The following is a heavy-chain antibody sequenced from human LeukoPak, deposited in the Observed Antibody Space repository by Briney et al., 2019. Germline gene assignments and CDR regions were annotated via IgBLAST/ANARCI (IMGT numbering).Heavy chain of an antibody. J-gene: IGHJ4*02. Sequence: GGSRSLSCAASGSTFTDAWMNWFGQAPGKGREWIGRIKSKTNGGTTEYAAPVKGRFTISRDDSRNTLYLQMNGLKTEDTAVYYCTTVGGSGWGRGTLVTVSS. V-gene: IGHV3-15*07. CDR1: GSTFTDAW. D-gene: IGHD6-19*01. CDR3: TTVGGSG. CDR2: IKSKTNGGTT.